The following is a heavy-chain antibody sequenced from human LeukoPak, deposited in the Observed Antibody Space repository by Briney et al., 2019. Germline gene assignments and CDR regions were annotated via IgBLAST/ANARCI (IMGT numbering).Heavy chain of an antibody. CDR3: ARLSAYYYGSYFYYYMDV. CDR2: IKQDESER. Sequence: QPGGSLRLAWEASGFSFSSDWMTWVRQPAGKGPEWVANIKQDESERYSVDSVKGRFTIPRDNAKNSVYLHMNSLRAEDTALYYCARLSAYYYGSYFYYYMDVWGKGTTVTISS. CDR1: GFSFSSDW. J-gene: IGHJ6*03. D-gene: IGHD3-10*01. V-gene: IGHV3-7*01.